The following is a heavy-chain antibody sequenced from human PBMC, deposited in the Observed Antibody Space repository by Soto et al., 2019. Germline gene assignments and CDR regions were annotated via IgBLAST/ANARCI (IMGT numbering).Heavy chain of an antibody. CDR3: APSQGGYDPHFDY. D-gene: IGHD5-12*01. V-gene: IGHV3-30*03. J-gene: IGHJ4*02. CDR2: ISYDGSNK. Sequence: GGSLRLSCAASGFTFSSYGMHWVRQAPGKGLEWVAVISYDGSNKYYADSVEGRFTISRDNSKNTLYLQMNSLRAEDTAVYYCAPSQGGYDPHFDYWGQGTLVTVSS. CDR1: GFTFSSYG.